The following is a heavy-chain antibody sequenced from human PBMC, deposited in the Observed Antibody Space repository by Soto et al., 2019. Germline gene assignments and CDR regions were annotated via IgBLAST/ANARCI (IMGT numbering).Heavy chain of an antibody. D-gene: IGHD1-1*01. Sequence: ETLSLTCTVSGGSISSYYWSWIRQPPGKGLEWIGYIYYSGSTNYNPSLKSRVTISVDTSKNQFSLKLSSVTAADTAVYYCARHVRPFHMDVWGKGTTVTVSS. J-gene: IGHJ6*03. CDR1: GGSISSYY. CDR3: ARHVRPFHMDV. CDR2: IYYSGST. V-gene: IGHV4-59*08.